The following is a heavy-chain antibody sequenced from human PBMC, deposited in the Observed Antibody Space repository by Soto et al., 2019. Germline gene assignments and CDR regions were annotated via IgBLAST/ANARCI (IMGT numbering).Heavy chain of an antibody. CDR1: GFTFSDHT. Sequence: EVQLLESGGDLVRPGGSLRLSCAASGFTFSDHTMTWVRQAPGKGLEWISRIRGNGADAAYADSVRGRFTISRDNSKSILYLEMNSLRVEDTTLYFCARGHAMWVTAPDNWGQGTLLTVSS. D-gene: IGHD2-21*02. J-gene: IGHJ4*02. V-gene: IGHV3-23*01. CDR2: IRGNGADA. CDR3: ARGHAMWVTAPDN.